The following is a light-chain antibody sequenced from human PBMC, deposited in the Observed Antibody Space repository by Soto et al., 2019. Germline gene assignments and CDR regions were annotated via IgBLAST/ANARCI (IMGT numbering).Light chain of an antibody. CDR3: QQYDKWPRT. J-gene: IGKJ1*01. Sequence: VMTQSPSTLALSPVERAALACRASQSVSTNLAWYQQKPGQTPRILIYSASTRATAVPARFTAGGSGAEFALTISSLQSEDLAVYYCQQYDKWPRTFGQGTKVDI. CDR1: QSVSTN. CDR2: SAS. V-gene: IGKV3-15*01.